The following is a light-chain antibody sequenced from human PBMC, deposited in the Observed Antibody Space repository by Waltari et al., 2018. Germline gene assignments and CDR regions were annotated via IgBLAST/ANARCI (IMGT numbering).Light chain of an antibody. V-gene: IGKV3-11*01. CDR1: QSITNY. J-gene: IGKJ1*01. CDR2: DAS. CDR3: QQYFMTPT. Sequence: EIVLTQSPATLSLSPGERATLSCRASQSITNYLAWYQQKRGQAPRLLISDASNRATGIPARFSGSGSGTDFTLTISGLQAEDVAVYYCQQYFMTPTFGQGTRVEIK.